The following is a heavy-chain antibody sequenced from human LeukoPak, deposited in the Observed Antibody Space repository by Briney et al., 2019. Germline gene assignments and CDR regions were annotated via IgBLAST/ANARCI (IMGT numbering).Heavy chain of an antibody. CDR3: ARDFGSYFDY. J-gene: IGHJ4*02. CDR1: GFTFSTYA. D-gene: IGHD3-3*01. V-gene: IGHV3-30-3*01. Sequence: GGSLRLSCAASGFTFSTYAMHWVRQAPGKRLEWVAVISFDGSNKYYTDSVKGRFTISRDNSKNTLYLQLISLRAEDTAVYYCARDFGSYFDYWGQGAPVTVSS. CDR2: ISFDGSNK.